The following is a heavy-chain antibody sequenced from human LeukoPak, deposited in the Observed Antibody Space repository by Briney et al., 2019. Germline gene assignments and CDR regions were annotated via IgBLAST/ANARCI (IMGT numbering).Heavy chain of an antibody. V-gene: IGHV4-39*01. CDR2: IYYSGST. CDR3: ARSTDYDSSGYYYPTYYYFDY. CDR1: SDSINIQNNY. J-gene: IGHJ4*02. Sequence: PSETLSLTCTVSSDSINIQNNYCSWIRQAPGQGLEWIGGIYYSGSTYYNPSLKSRVTISVDTSKNQFSLKLSSATAADTAVYYCARSTDYDSSGYYYPTYYYFDYWGQGTLVTVSS. D-gene: IGHD3-22*01.